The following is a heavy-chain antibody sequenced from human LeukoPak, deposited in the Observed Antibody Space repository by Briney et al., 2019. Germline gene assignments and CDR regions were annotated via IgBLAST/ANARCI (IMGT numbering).Heavy chain of an antibody. CDR2: LSYGGTNR. D-gene: IGHD6-6*01. CDR3: AKDRDTSSSRATYGLDV. CDR1: GFTFSDYA. J-gene: IGHJ6*04. V-gene: IGHV3-30-3*01. Sequence: WGSLTLSCAASGFTFSDYARHWVRQAPGKGLEWVAVLSYGGTNRYYADSVKGRFTISRDNSKKTMLLQMNSLGVEDTAIYYCAKDRDTSSSRATYGLDVWGEGSSASVSS.